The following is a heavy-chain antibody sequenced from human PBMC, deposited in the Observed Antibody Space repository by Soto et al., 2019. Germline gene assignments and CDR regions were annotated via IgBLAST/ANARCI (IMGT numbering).Heavy chain of an antibody. J-gene: IGHJ4*02. D-gene: IGHD2-15*01. Sequence: LRLSCSASGFIFSESTIYWVRQVPGKGLEAISAVSTSGRSTYYADSVKDRFTIPRDNSKNTLFLQMGSLGPEDTAIYYCVKQAHGLDGVAFDYWGQGTQVTVS. CDR3: VKQAHGLDGVAFDY. CDR2: VSTSGRST. CDR1: GFIFSEST. V-gene: IGHV3-64D*06.